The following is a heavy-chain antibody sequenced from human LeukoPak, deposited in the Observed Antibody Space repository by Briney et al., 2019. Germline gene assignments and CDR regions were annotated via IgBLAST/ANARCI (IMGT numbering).Heavy chain of an antibody. J-gene: IGHJ4*02. D-gene: IGHD3-3*01. CDR2: IRKDSGDK. CDR3: ARGSGYYDY. CDR1: GFIFGDYW. V-gene: IGHV3-7*03. Sequence: GGSLRLSCAASGFIFGDYWMTWVRQAPGKGLEWVANIRKDSGDKQYADSVKGRFTISRDNAKNSLFLQMHSLRAEDTAVYYCARGSGYYDYWGQGTLVTVSS.